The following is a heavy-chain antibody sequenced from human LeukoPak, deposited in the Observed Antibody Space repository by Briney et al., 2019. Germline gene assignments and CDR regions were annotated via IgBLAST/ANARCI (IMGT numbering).Heavy chain of an antibody. J-gene: IGHJ4*02. Sequence: SETLSLTCTVSNYSLSSDYYWGWIRQPPGKGLEWIANMYHSGSTYYNPSLKSRVTISVDTSKNQFSLKLNSVTAADTAVYYCARAHIYRRLTDFDYWGQGTLVTVSS. D-gene: IGHD2-21*01. CDR2: MYHSGST. V-gene: IGHV4-38-2*02. CDR1: NYSLSSDYY. CDR3: ARAHIYRRLTDFDY.